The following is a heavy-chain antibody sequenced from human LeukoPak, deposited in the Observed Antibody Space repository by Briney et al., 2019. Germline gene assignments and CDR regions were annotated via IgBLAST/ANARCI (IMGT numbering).Heavy chain of an antibody. CDR2: ISGSGGST. CDR3: AKEGITMVRGVIGY. V-gene: IGHV3-23*01. CDR1: GFTFSSYG. J-gene: IGHJ4*02. D-gene: IGHD3-10*01. Sequence: GGSLRLSCAASGFTFSSYGMSWVRQAPGKGLEWGSAISGSGGSTYYADSVKGLCTISRDNSKNTLYLQMNSLRAEDTAVYYCAKEGITMVRGVIGYWGQGTLVTVSS.